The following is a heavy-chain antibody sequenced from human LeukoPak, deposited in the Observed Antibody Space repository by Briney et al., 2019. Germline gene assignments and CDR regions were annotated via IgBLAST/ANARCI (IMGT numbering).Heavy chain of an antibody. CDR2: ISSSSSYI. CDR3: ARDPRAYYYSSGSYEPSDY. V-gene: IGHV3-21*01. Sequence: GGSLRLSCAASGFTFSSYSMNWVRQAPGKGLEWVSSISSSSSYIYYADSVKGRFTISRDNAKNSLYLQMNSLRAEDTAVYYCARDPRAYYYSSGSYEPSDYWGQGTLVTVSS. D-gene: IGHD3-10*01. CDR1: GFTFSSYS. J-gene: IGHJ4*02.